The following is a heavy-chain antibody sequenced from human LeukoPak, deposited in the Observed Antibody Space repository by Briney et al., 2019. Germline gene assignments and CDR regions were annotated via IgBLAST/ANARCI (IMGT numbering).Heavy chain of an antibody. CDR1: GGSISSGGYY. CDR3: ARGALYYDFWSGYNSSGYFDY. CDR2: IYYSGST. J-gene: IGHJ4*02. Sequence: SETLSLTCTVSGGSISSGGYYWSWIRQHPGKGLEWIGYIYYSGSTYYNPPLKSRVTISVDTSKNQFSLKLSSVTAADTAVYYCARGALYYDFWSGYNSSGYFDYWGQGTLVTVSS. V-gene: IGHV4-31*03. D-gene: IGHD3-3*01.